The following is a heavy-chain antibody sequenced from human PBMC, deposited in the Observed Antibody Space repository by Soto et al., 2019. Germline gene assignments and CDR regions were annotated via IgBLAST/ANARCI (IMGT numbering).Heavy chain of an antibody. V-gene: IGHV1-2*04. CDR2: INPSSGGT. D-gene: IGHD3-10*01. Sequence: ASVKVSCKASGYTFTAYYMHWVRQAPGQGLEWMGWINPSSGGTNYAQKFQGWVIMTRDTSTSTVYMEVSSLRSEDTAVYYCSRVDPGETSPFDHWGQGTLVTVSS. CDR1: GYTFTAYY. CDR3: SRVDPGETSPFDH. J-gene: IGHJ4*02.